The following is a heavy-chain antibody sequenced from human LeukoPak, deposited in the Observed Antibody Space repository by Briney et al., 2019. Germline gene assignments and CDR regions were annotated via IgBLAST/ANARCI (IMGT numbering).Heavy chain of an antibody. CDR1: GGSINNGGYY. V-gene: IGHV4-31*03. J-gene: IGHJ4*02. Sequence: PSETLSLTCTVSGGSINNGGYYWSWIRQHPGEGLEWIGYIYYSGSSYYNPSLRSRVTISVDTSKNHFSLKLSSVTAADTAVYYCARNRDGYNSFDYWGQGTLVTVSS. D-gene: IGHD5-24*01. CDR3: ARNRDGYNSFDY. CDR2: IYYSGSS.